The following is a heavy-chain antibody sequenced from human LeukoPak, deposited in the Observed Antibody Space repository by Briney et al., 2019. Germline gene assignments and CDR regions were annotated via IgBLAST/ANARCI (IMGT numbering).Heavy chain of an antibody. CDR2: INHSGST. J-gene: IGHJ3*01. Sequence: PSETLSLTCAVYGGSFSGYYWSWIRQPPGKGPEWIGEINHSGSTNYNPSLKSRVTTSVDTSKNHFSLKLSSVTAADTAVYYCARGYITMVRGVLDVWGQGTMVTVSS. V-gene: IGHV4-34*01. CDR3: ARGYITMVRGVLDV. D-gene: IGHD3-10*01. CDR1: GGSFSGYY.